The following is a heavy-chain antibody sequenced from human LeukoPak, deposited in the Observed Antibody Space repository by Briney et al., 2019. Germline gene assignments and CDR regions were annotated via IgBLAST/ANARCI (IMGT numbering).Heavy chain of an antibody. CDR2: IYHSGST. CDR3: ARKDFDSLLYDY. D-gene: IGHD3-9*01. Sequence: PSGTPSLTCAVSGGSISTTHWWTWVRQPPGKGLEWIGEIYHSGSTNYNPSLKSRVTISVDKSKNQFSLKLSSVTAADRAVYYCARKDFDSLLYDYWGRGTLVTVSS. V-gene: IGHV4-4*02. CDR1: GGSISTTHW. J-gene: IGHJ4*02.